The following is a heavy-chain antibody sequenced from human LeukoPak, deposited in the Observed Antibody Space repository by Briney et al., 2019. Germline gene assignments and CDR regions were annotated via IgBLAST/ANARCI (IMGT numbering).Heavy chain of an antibody. CDR1: GGFISGSNYY. J-gene: IGHJ4*02. CDR2: IYYSGST. CDR3: ADYDSSGYYYV. V-gene: IGHV4-61*01. Sequence: SETLSLTCTVSGGFISGSNYYWSWIRQPPGKGLEWIGYIYYSGSTNYNPSLKSRVTISVDTSKNQFSLKLSSVTAADTAVYYCADYDSSGYYYVWGQGTLVTVSS. D-gene: IGHD3-22*01.